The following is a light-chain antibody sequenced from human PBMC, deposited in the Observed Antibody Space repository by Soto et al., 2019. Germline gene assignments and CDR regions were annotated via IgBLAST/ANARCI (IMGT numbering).Light chain of an antibody. CDR1: QDIRSS. J-gene: IGKJ4*01. Sequence: IVMTQSPATLSVSPGERVTLSCRASQDIRSSLAWYQQKPGQAPRLLIYGASIRATGVPATFSGSGSGTEFTLSISSLQSEHLGVYYCQQDSSWPLTFGGGTKVEIX. CDR2: GAS. CDR3: QQDSSWPLT. V-gene: IGKV3-15*01.